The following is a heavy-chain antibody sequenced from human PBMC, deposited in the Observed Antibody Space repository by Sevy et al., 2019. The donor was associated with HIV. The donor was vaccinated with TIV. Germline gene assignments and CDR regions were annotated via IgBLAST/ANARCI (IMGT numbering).Heavy chain of an antibody. Sequence: GGSLRLSCAASGFSFSIYWMHWVRQVPGKGLVWVSRINSDGSSTTYADSVKGRFTFSRDNAKNTLFLQMNSLRVEDTAVYYCVREGVRGYSYGFDYWGQGTLVTVSS. CDR3: VREGVRGYSYGFDY. J-gene: IGHJ4*02. CDR2: INSDGSST. CDR1: GFSFSIYW. D-gene: IGHD5-18*01. V-gene: IGHV3-74*03.